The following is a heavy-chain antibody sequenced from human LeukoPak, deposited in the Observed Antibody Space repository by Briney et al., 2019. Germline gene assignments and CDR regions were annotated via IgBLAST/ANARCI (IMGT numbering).Heavy chain of an antibody. CDR2: ISSDGTST. V-gene: IGHV3-74*01. J-gene: IGHJ4*02. D-gene: IGHD6-13*01. CDR3: ARVRSSSWFDY. Sequence: PGGSLRHSCSASGFTFSSSSMHWVRRAPGKGLVWVSRISSDGTSTNYADSVKGRFIISRDNAKNTLYLQMNSLRAEDTAVYFCARVRSSSWFDYWGQGTLVAVSS. CDR1: GFTFSSSS.